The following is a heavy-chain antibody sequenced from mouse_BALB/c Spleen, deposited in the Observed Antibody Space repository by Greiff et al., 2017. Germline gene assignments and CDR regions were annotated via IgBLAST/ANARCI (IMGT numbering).Heavy chain of an antibody. J-gene: IGHJ4*01. V-gene: IGHV5-4*02. Sequence: DVQLQESGGGLVKPGGSLKLSCAASGFTFSDYYMYWVRQTPEKRLEWVATISDGGSYTYYPDSVKGRFTISRDNAKNNLYLQMSSLKSEDTAMYYCARAYGNYVGAMDYWGQGTSVTVSS. CDR2: ISDGGSYT. CDR1: GFTFSDYY. D-gene: IGHD2-10*02. CDR3: ARAYGNYVGAMDY.